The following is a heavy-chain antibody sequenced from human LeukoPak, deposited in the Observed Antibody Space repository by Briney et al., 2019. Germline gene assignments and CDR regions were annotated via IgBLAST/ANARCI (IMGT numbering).Heavy chain of an antibody. CDR2: IIPIFGKA. CDR1: GATFTSYA. Sequence: ASVKVSCKASGATFTSYAISWVRQATGQGLEWMGGIIPIFGKANYAQKFQGRVTITADKSTSTAYMELSSLRSEDTAVYYCAHCGSNSCYGEYYYDGMHVGGKGTTVTVS. J-gene: IGHJ6*01. CDR3: AHCGSNSCYGEYYYDGMHV. D-gene: IGHD2-2*01. V-gene: IGHV1-69*06.